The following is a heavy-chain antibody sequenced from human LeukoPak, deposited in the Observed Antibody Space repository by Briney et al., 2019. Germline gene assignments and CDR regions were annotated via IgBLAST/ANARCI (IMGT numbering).Heavy chain of an antibody. CDR1: GFTFSSYG. CDR2: IWYDGSNK. CDR3: ARGSRGISPYFDY. V-gene: IGHV3-33*01. D-gene: IGHD3-16*01. J-gene: IGHJ4*02. Sequence: PGGSLRLSCAASGFTFSSYGMHWVRQAPGKGLEWVAVIWYDGSNKYYADSVKGRFTISRDNSKNTLYLQMNSLRAEDTAVYYCARGSRGISPYFDYWGQGTLVTVSS.